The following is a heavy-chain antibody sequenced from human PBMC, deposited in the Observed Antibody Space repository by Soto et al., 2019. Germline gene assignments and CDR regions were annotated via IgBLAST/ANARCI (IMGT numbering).Heavy chain of an antibody. CDR3: AMIEYSSGSDY. J-gene: IGHJ4*02. Sequence: ASVKVSCKASGGTFSSYPITWVRQAPRQGLEWLGGIFPIFGTTNYAQRFEDRVTITADELTSTAYMELSSLRSEDTAVYYCAMIEYSSGSDYWGQGTLVTVSS. CDR1: GGTFSSYP. D-gene: IGHD6-19*01. V-gene: IGHV1-69*13. CDR2: IFPIFGTT.